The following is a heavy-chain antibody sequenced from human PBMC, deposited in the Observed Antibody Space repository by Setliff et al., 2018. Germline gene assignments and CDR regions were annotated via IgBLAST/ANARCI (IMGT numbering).Heavy chain of an antibody. Sequence: SVKVSCKASGGSFSSFSIHWVRQAPGQGLEWMGRIMPIFGSTNYAQKLQGRVTMTTDTSTSTAYMELRSLRSDDTAVYYCARVGSSSWLHPDVYYYYGMDVWGQGTTVTSP. D-gene: IGHD6-13*01. J-gene: IGHJ6*02. CDR1: GGSFSSFS. V-gene: IGHV1-69*08. CDR2: IMPIFGST. CDR3: ARVGSSSWLHPDVYYYYGMDV.